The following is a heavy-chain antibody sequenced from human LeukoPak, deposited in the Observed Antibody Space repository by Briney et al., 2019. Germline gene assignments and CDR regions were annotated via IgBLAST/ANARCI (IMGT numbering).Heavy chain of an antibody. CDR1: GFTFSRYV. CDR2: ISSTGGEI. CDR3: AKFPEGYCSSPSCYQPHYFDY. Sequence: GGSLRLSCAASGFTFSRYVMSWVRQVPGRRPDWVSTISSTGGEIFYADSVKGRFTISRDNSNNMVYLQMDSLRTDDTALYYCAKFPEGYCSSPSCYQPHYFDYWGQGTLVTVSS. V-gene: IGHV3-23*01. J-gene: IGHJ4*02. D-gene: IGHD2-2*01.